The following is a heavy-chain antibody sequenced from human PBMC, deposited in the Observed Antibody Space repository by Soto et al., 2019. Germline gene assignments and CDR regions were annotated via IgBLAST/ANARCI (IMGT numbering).Heavy chain of an antibody. D-gene: IGHD2-2*01. CDR2: VSAYNRNT. V-gene: IGHV1-18*01. J-gene: IGHJ4*02. Sequence: QVQLVQSGVEVKKPGASVKVSCQASGYTFTNYGITWLRQAPGQGLEWMGWVSAYNRNTNYAQRFQVRVKMTTDTATRTAYMELGNLKSDDTAIYFCARERQYEPLLYWGQGTLVTVSS. CDR3: ARERQYEPLLY. CDR1: GYTFTNYG.